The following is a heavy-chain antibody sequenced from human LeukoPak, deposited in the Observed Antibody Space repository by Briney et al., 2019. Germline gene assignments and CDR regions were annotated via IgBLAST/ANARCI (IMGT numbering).Heavy chain of an antibody. CDR1: GYTFTSYG. D-gene: IGHD2-2*01. J-gene: IGHJ5*02. V-gene: IGHV1-18*01. CDR3: ARDPSNTSGRMTWFDP. Sequence: ASVKVSCKASGYTFTSYGISWVRQAPGQGLEWMGWISGYNGDTNYAQKFQGRVTVTKDTSASTAYMELRSLTSDDTAVYYCARDPSNTSGRMTWFDPWGQGTLVTVSS. CDR2: ISGYNGDT.